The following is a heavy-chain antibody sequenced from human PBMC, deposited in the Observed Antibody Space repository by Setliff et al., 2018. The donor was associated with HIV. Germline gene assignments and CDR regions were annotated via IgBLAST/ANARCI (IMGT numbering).Heavy chain of an antibody. V-gene: IGHV4-31*03. CDR2: VDFSGKT. CDR3: ARQYFDSGSYFYFDY. J-gene: IGHJ4*02. Sequence: SETLSLTCIVSGVSTSRSNNYWSWIRQHPGKALEYIWYVDFSGKTDYNPSLKSRLTMSFDTSKNQFSLRLRSVSAADTAVYFCARQYFDSGSYFYFDYWGQGTLVTVSS. CDR1: GVSTSRSNNY. D-gene: IGHD3-10*01.